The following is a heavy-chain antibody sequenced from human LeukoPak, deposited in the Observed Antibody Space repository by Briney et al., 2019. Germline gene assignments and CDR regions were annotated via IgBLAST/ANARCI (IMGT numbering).Heavy chain of an antibody. Sequence: GASVKVSCKASGGTFSSYAISWVRQAPGQGLEWMGGIIPIFGTANYAQKFQGRVTITTDESTSTAYMELRSLRSDDTAVYYCAREHSSSSGLNWGQGTLVTVSS. D-gene: IGHD6-13*01. J-gene: IGHJ4*02. V-gene: IGHV1-69*05. CDR2: IIPIFGTA. CDR3: AREHSSSSGLN. CDR1: GGTFSSYA.